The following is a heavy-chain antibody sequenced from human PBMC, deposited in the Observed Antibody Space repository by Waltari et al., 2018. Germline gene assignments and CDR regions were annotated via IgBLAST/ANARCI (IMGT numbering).Heavy chain of an antibody. D-gene: IGHD1-26*01. J-gene: IGHJ4*02. CDR2: IYYSGST. Sequence: QVQLQESGPGLVKPSETLSLTCTVSGGSLSSYYWSWIRQPPGKGLEWIGYIYYSGSTNYTPSLKSRVTISVDTSKNQFSLKLSSVTAADTAVYYCARVGATTNFDYWGQGTLVTVSS. V-gene: IGHV4-59*01. CDR3: ARVGATTNFDY. CDR1: GGSLSSYY.